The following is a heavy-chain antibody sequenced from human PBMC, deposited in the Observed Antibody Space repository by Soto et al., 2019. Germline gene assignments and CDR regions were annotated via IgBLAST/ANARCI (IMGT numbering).Heavy chain of an antibody. CDR1: GGSISSSSYY. CDR2: IYYSGNT. CDR3: ARHGGIAAAAYYFDY. D-gene: IGHD6-13*01. J-gene: IGHJ4*02. Sequence: SETLSLTCTVSGGSISSSSYYWGWIRQPPGKGLEWIGSIYYSGNTYYNPSLKSRVTISVDTSKNQFSLKVSSVTAADTAVYYCARHGGIAAAAYYFDYWGQGTLVTVSS. V-gene: IGHV4-39*01.